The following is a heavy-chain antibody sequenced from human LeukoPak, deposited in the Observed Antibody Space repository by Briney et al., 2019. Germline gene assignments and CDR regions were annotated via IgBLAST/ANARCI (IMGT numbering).Heavy chain of an antibody. D-gene: IGHD3-22*01. Sequence: SETLSLTCAVYGGSFSGYYWSWIRQPPGKGLEWIGEINHSGSTNYNPSLKSRVTISVDTSKNQFSLKLSSVTAADTAVYCCARGPYSYDSSGAFDIWGQGTMVTVSS. J-gene: IGHJ3*02. V-gene: IGHV4-34*01. CDR1: GGSFSGYY. CDR2: INHSGST. CDR3: ARGPYSYDSSGAFDI.